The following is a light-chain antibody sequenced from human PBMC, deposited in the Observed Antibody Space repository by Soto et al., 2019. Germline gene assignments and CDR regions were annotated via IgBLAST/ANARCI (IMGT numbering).Light chain of an antibody. V-gene: IGLV2-14*01. Sequence: QSALTQPASVSGSPGQSITISCTGTSSDVGGYNYVSWYQQHPVKAPKLMIYDVTNRPSGVSDRFSGSKSGNTASLTISGLQAEDEADYYCSSYTSGSTPYVFGTGTKHTVL. J-gene: IGLJ1*01. CDR3: SSYTSGSTPYV. CDR2: DVT. CDR1: SSDVGGYNY.